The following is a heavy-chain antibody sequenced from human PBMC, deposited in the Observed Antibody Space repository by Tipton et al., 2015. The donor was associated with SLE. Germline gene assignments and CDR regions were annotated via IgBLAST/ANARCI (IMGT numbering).Heavy chain of an antibody. V-gene: IGHV4-34*01. CDR1: GGSFSGYY. D-gene: IGHD1-1*01. CDR3: ARGVLRPFDY. CDR2: INHSGST. J-gene: IGHJ4*02. Sequence: TLSLTCAVYGGSFSGYYRSWIRQPPGKGLEWIGEINHSGSTNYNPSLKSRVTISVDTSKNQFSLKLSSVTAADTAVYYCARGVLRPFDYWGRGTLVTVSS.